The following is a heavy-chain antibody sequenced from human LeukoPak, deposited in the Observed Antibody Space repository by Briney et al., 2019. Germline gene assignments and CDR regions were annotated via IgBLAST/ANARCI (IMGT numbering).Heavy chain of an antibody. Sequence: RASVKVSCKASGYTFTGYYMHWVRQAPGQGLEWMGWINPNSGGTNYAQKFQGRVTMTRDTSISTAYMELSRLRSDDTAVYYCAVPKCSGGSCYSSNWFDPWGQGTLVTVSS. CDR3: AVPKCSGGSCYSSNWFDP. CDR1: GYTFTGYY. D-gene: IGHD2-15*01. CDR2: INPNSGGT. V-gene: IGHV1-2*02. J-gene: IGHJ5*02.